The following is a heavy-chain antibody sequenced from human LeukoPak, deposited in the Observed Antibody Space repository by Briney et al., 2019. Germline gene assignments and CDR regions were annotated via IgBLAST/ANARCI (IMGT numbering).Heavy chain of an antibody. CDR2: INHSGST. V-gene: IGHV4-34*01. D-gene: IGHD2-2*01. Sequence: SETLSLTCAVYGGSFSGYYWSWIRQPPGKGLEWIGEINHSGSTNYIPSLKSRVTISVDTSKNQFSLKLSSVTAADTAVYYCAGHSLLGYWSSPSCYLGFDYWGQGTLVTVSS. J-gene: IGHJ4*02. CDR1: GGSFSGYY. CDR3: AGHSLLGYWSSPSCYLGFDY.